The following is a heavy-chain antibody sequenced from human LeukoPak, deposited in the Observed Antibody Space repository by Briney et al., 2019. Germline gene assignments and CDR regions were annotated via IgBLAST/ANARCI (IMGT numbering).Heavy chain of an antibody. D-gene: IGHD3-10*01. CDR3: AKDRSYFASGSYPYFDY. CDR1: RFTFSNSG. V-gene: IGHV3-23*01. CDR2: ISGSGDRT. J-gene: IGHJ4*02. Sequence: PGGTLRLSCAASRFTFSNSGMNWVRQAPEKGPEWVSSISGSGDRTYYADSVKGRFTISRDNSKNTLYLQMNSLRAEDTAVYYCAKDRSYFASGSYPYFDYWGQGTLVTVSS.